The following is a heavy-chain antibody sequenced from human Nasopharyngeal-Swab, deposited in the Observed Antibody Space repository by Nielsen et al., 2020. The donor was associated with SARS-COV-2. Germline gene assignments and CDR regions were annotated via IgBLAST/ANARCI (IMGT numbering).Heavy chain of an antibody. Sequence: GESPKISCAASGFTFDDYAMHWVRQAPGKGLEWVSGISWNSGSIGYADSVKGRFTISRDNAKNSLYLQMNSLRAEATALYYCAKVEDGTVGGYWGQGTLVTVSS. J-gene: IGHJ4*02. CDR1: GFTFDDYA. V-gene: IGHV3-9*01. D-gene: IGHD4-23*01. CDR2: ISWNSGSI. CDR3: AKVEDGTVGGY.